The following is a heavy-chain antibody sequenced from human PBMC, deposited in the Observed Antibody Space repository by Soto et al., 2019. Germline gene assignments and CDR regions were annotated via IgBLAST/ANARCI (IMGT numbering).Heavy chain of an antibody. CDR1: GFTFDDYA. CDR2: ISWNSGRI. V-gene: IGHV3-9*01. J-gene: IGHJ6*02. D-gene: IGHD3-16*01. CDR3: TKARLWGGDGYNSYYYNAMDV. Sequence: EMQLVESGGGLVQPGMSLRLSCAASGFTFDDYAMYWVRQVPGKGLEWVSGISWNSGRIGYADSVKGRFTISRDNAKNPLYLPMNRLRPEDTALYYCTKARLWGGDGYNSYYYNAMDVWGQGTTVTVSS.